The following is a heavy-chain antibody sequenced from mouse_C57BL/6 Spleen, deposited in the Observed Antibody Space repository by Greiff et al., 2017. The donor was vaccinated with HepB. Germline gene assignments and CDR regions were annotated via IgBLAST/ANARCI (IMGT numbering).Heavy chain of an antibody. CDR2: IDPENGDT. CDR3: TTDGSSYGY. D-gene: IGHD1-1*01. V-gene: IGHV14-4*01. Sequence: EVQLVESGAELVRPGASVKLSCTASGFNIKDDYMHWVKQRPEQGLEWIGWIDPENGDTEYASKFQGKATITADTSSNTAYLQLSSLTSEDTAVYYCTTDGSSYGYWGQGTTLTVSS. J-gene: IGHJ2*01. CDR1: GFNIKDDY.